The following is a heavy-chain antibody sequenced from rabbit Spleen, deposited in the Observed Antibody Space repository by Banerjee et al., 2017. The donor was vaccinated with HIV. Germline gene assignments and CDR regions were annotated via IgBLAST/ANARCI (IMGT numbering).Heavy chain of an antibody. Sequence: QEQLEESGGDLVKPEGSLTLTCTASGFSFSTSYWICWVRQAPGKGLEWIGCIYTVGGSTYYASWAKGRFTISKTSSTTVTLQVTSLTAADTATYFCARDSDGFSRRYYFDLWGPGTLVTVS. CDR1: GFSFSTSYW. CDR3: ARDSDGFSRRYYFDL. V-gene: IGHV1S45*01. D-gene: IGHD7-1*01. CDR2: IYTVGGST. J-gene: IGHJ4*01.